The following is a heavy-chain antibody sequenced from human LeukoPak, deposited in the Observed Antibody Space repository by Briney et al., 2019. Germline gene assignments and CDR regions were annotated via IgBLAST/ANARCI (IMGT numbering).Heavy chain of an antibody. CDR3: ARQTGSYCFDP. Sequence: HGESLKISCKTSGYSFTSYWIAWVRQMPGKGLEWMGVIYPGDSDTRYSPSFQGQVTMSADKSISTAYLQWSSLKASDTAMYYCARQTGSYCFDPWGQGTLVTVSS. CDR2: IYPGDSDT. D-gene: IGHD1-26*01. J-gene: IGHJ5*02. V-gene: IGHV5-51*01. CDR1: GYSFTSYW.